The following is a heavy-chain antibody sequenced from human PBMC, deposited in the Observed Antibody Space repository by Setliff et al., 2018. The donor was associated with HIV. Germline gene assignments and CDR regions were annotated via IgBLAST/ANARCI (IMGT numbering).Heavy chain of an antibody. CDR3: ARGNYDTSDYYTNFYYYYMDV. J-gene: IGHJ6*03. Sequence: PSETLSLTCTVSGDPICTYYWSWVRKPPGKGLEWIGYVYYSGSTSYSPSLRGRVTMSVDPSKNQFSLKLNSVTAADTAIYYCARGNYDTSDYYTNFYYYYMDVWGKGTAVTV. CDR1: GDPICTYY. V-gene: IGHV4-59*01. D-gene: IGHD3-22*01. CDR2: VYYSGST.